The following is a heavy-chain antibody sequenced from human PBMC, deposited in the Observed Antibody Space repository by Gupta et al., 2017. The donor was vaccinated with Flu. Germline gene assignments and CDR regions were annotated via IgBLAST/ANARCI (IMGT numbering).Heavy chain of an antibody. D-gene: IGHD3-3*01. J-gene: IGHJ5*02. Sequence: EVQLVESGGGFVEPGGSLRLSCAASRFTFTDAWMSWVRQAPGKGLEWVGRIKNKNDGGTTDYAAPVKGRFTISRDDSKNTLYLQMNSLKTEDTAIYYCTTGDYDFWSGSRRFDPWGQGTLVTVSS. CDR3: TTGDYDFWSGSRRFDP. CDR2: IKNKNDGGTT. CDR1: RFTFTDAW. V-gene: IGHV3-15*01.